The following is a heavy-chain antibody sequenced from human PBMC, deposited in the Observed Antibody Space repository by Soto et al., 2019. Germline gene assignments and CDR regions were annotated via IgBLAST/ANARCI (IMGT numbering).Heavy chain of an antibody. CDR3: ARDDSSGYYYRVTKGGFDY. CDR1: GFTFSSYE. CDR2: ISSSGSTI. D-gene: IGHD3-22*01. V-gene: IGHV3-48*03. Sequence: GGSLRLSCAASGFTFSSYEMNWVRQAPGKGLEWVSYISSSGSTIYYADSVKGRFTISRDNAKNSLYLQMNSLRAEDTAVYYCARDDSSGYYYRVTKGGFDYWGQGTLVT. J-gene: IGHJ4*02.